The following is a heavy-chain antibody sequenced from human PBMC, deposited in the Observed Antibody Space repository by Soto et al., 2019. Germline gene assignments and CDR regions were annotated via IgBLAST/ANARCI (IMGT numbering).Heavy chain of an antibody. V-gene: IGHV3-30-3*01. CDR2: ISYDGSNK. J-gene: IGHJ4*02. CDR3: AITMVRGSSWNFDY. D-gene: IGHD3-10*01. CDR1: GFTFSNYA. Sequence: QVQLVESGEGVVQPGRSLRLSCAASGFTFSNYAVHWVRQAPGKGLEWVAVISYDGSNKYYADSVKGRFTISRDKSTNTLYLQMNSLRAEDTAVYYCAITMVRGSSWNFDYWGQGNMVTVSS.